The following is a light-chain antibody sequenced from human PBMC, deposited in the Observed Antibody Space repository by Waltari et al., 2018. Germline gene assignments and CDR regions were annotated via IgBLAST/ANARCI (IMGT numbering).Light chain of an antibody. CDR2: DAS. CDR3: QQYDSIPFT. J-gene: IGKJ3*01. Sequence: DTQMTQSPSSLSASVGDRVTITCQVSQDIRGDLNWYQQKPGKAPKLLIYDASNLETGVPSRFSGSRSGTDYSFVISSLQPEDVATYFCQQYDSIPFTFGPGTRVDI. CDR1: QDIRGD. V-gene: IGKV1-33*01.